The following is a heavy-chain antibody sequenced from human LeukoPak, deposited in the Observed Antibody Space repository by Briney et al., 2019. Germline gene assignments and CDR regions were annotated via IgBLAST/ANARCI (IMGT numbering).Heavy chain of an antibody. CDR1: GFTFSSYA. Sequence: QTGGSLRLSCAASGFTFSSYAMHWVRQAPGKGLEWVAVISYDGSNKYYADSVKGRFTISRDNSKNTLYLQMNSLRAEDTAVYYCARDRGCDYWGQGTLVTVSS. J-gene: IGHJ4*02. CDR3: ARDRGCDY. V-gene: IGHV3-30-3*01. D-gene: IGHD3-10*01. CDR2: ISYDGSNK.